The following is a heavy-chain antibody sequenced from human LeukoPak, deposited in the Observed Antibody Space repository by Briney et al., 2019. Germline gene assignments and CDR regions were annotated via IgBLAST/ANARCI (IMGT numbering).Heavy chain of an antibody. CDR2: ISRSISYI. J-gene: IGHJ6*03. Sequence: GGSLRLSGAASGPTFSSYSINWVRQAPGKGLEWASSISRSISYISSAASMKGRFTITRESAKHSLYLQLYSLRADVTAVYYCASGDYDFWSGYVRGYSIVVWGKGATVTVFS. CDR1: GPTFSSYS. D-gene: IGHD3-3*01. CDR3: ASGDYDFWSGYVRGYSIVV. V-gene: IGHV3-21*01.